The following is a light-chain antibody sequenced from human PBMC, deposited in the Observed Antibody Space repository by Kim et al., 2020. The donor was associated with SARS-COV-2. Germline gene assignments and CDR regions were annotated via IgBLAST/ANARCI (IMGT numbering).Light chain of an antibody. Sequence: AIQLTQSPSSLSASVGDRVTITCRASQDITTALAWYQQKPGKTHKLLMYDVSTLESGVPSRFSGSGSGTDFTLTIGSLQPEDFATYYCQQFKNYPRTFGQGTKVDIK. J-gene: IGKJ1*01. CDR2: DVS. CDR1: QDITTA. CDR3: QQFKNYPRT. V-gene: IGKV1D-13*01.